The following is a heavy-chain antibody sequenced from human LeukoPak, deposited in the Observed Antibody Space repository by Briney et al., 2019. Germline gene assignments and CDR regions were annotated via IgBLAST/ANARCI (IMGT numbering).Heavy chain of an antibody. J-gene: IGHJ5*02. D-gene: IGHD3-10*01. V-gene: IGHV3-23*01. CDR2: ISGGADST. Sequence: GGSLRLSCAASGFTFSNYATTWVRQAPGKGLEWVSAISGGADSTYYADSVKGPFTIFRDNSRNTLYLHMNSLRAEDTAVYYCAKDSMLLWFGGLGEGWFDPWGQGTLVTVSS. CDR3: AKDSMLLWFGGLGEGWFDP. CDR1: GFTFSNYA.